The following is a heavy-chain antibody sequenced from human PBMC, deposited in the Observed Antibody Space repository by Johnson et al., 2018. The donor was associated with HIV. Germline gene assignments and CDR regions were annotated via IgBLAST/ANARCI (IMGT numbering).Heavy chain of an antibody. J-gene: IGHJ3*02. CDR2: MSFDGSNK. V-gene: IGHV3-30*04. CDR3: ATEARGVHGTLRFLEWSDGVDI. CDR1: GFSFSSYA. Sequence: MQLVESGGGVVRPGESLGLSCAASGFSFSSYAMHWVRQAPGKGLEWVALMSFDGSNKYYADSVKGRFTISRDNSKNTLYLQMNSLRTEDTAVYYCATEARGVHGTLRFLEWSDGVDIWGQGTMVTVSS. D-gene: IGHD3-3*01.